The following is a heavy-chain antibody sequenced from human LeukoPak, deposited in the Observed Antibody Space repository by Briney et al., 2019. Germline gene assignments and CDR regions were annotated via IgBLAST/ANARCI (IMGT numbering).Heavy chain of an antibody. J-gene: IGHJ4*02. CDR3: ARLREGLYHFDY. D-gene: IGHD3-16*02. Sequence: ASVTVSCKASGYTFTDYYIQWMRQAPGQGLEWMGWINVNNGGTKYARQLQGRVAMTTDTSISTAYMELTRLRSDDTAVYYCARLREGLYHFDYWGQGTLVSVSS. CDR1: GYTFTDYY. V-gene: IGHV1-2*02. CDR2: INVNNGGT.